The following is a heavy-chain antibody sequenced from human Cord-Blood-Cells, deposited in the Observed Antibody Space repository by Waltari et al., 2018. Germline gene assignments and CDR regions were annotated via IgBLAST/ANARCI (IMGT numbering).Heavy chain of an antibody. V-gene: IGHV1-24*01. CDR1: GYTLTASS. CDR3: ATVGISGWYYFDY. D-gene: IGHD6-19*01. Sequence: QFQLVQSGAEVTKPGASVNVSCTVRGYTLTASSMHWVGQAPGKGLGWMGGFDPEEGETIYAQKFQGRVTMTEDTSTDTAYMELSSLRSEDTAVYYCATVGISGWYYFDYWGQGTLVTVSS. J-gene: IGHJ4*02. CDR2: FDPEEGET.